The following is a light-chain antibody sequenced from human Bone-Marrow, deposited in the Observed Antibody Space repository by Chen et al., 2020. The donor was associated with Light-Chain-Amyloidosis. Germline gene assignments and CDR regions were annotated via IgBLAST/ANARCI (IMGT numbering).Light chain of an antibody. CDR3: QQFHDWRT. Sequence: EIVMTQSPATLYVSPGGRATLSCRASQIIGTNLAWYQQRPGQPPRLLIYGASTRATGIPSRFSVSVSGTEFTLTISSLQSEDFAVYYCQQFHDWRTFGQGTKVEI. CDR2: GAS. J-gene: IGKJ1*01. CDR1: QIIGTN. V-gene: IGKV3D-15*01.